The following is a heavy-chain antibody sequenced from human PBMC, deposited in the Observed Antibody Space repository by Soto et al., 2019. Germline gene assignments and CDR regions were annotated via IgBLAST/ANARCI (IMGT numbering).Heavy chain of an antibody. CDR1: DGSISSGGYS. CDR3: AREAGDSIFDY. CDR2: IYQSGST. J-gene: IGHJ4*02. D-gene: IGHD4-17*01. Sequence: SETLSPTCAVSDGSISSGGYSWSWIWPPPGKGLEWIGYIYQSGSTYYNPSLKSRATISVDRSKNQFSLKLSSVTAADTAVYYCAREAGDSIFDYWGQGTLVTVSS. V-gene: IGHV4-30-2*01.